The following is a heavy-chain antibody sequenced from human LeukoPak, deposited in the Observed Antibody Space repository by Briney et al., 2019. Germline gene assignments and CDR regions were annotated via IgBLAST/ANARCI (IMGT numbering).Heavy chain of an antibody. Sequence: ASVKVSCKASGYTFTGYYLHWVRQAPGQGLEWMGWISPNTDGTKYAQKFQDRVTMTRDTSISTAYMELSRLRSDDTAVYYCAKGVNYCTNGVCYGYYFDYWGQGTQVTVSS. V-gene: IGHV1-2*02. J-gene: IGHJ4*02. CDR3: AKGVNYCTNGVCYGYYFDY. D-gene: IGHD2-8*01. CDR1: GYTFTGYY. CDR2: ISPNTDGT.